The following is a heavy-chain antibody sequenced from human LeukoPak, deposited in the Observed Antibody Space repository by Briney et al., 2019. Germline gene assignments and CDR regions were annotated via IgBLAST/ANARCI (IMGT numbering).Heavy chain of an antibody. Sequence: PSETLSPTCTVSGGPISSYYWSWIRQPPGKGLEWIGYIYYSGSTNYNPSLKSQVTISVDTSKNQFSLKVSSVTAADTAVYYCARDARSSWYFDFWGQGTLVTVSS. CDR3: ARDARSSWYFDF. CDR1: GGPISSYY. D-gene: IGHD6-13*01. V-gene: IGHV4-59*01. J-gene: IGHJ4*02. CDR2: IYYSGST.